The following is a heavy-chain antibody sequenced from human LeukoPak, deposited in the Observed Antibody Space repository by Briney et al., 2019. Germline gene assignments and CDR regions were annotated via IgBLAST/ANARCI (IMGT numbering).Heavy chain of an antibody. CDR3: ASGDDFSGDY. D-gene: IGHD3-10*01. CDR2: IHPDGNEK. V-gene: IGHV3-7*01. CDR1: GFTFSTYW. J-gene: IGHJ4*02. Sequence: GGSLRLSCTASGFTFSTYWMSWVRQAPGKGLEWVANIHPDGNEKYHVDSVKGRFTISRDNAKNSLYLQMNSLRVEDTAVYYCASGDDFSGDYWGQGTLVTVSS.